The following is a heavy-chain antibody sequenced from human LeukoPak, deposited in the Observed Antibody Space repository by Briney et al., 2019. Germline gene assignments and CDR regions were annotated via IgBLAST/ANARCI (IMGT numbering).Heavy chain of an antibody. CDR2: IYDGGHT. CDR1: GFAVSNNY. Sequence: GGSLRLSCAASGFAVSNNYMSWVRQAPGKGLEWVAVIYDGGHTDYADSVKGRFTISRDSSKNTLYLQMNSLRPEDTAEYHCARARCDTCGYGSWGQGTLVTVSS. V-gene: IGHV3-66*02. CDR3: ARARCDTCGYGS. J-gene: IGHJ5*02. D-gene: IGHD3-22*01.